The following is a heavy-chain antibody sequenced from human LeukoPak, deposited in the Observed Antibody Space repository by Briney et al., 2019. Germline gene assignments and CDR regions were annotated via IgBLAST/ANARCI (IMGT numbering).Heavy chain of an antibody. D-gene: IGHD3/OR15-3a*01. CDR2: IKSRAYGGAT. Sequence: PGRSLRLSCIASGLTLCDYAFTWVRQAPGKGLEWVGFIKSRAYGGATEYAASVRGRFTISRDDSKSIAYLQMNSLKTEDTAVYYCTRGEVQLDYWGQGTLVTVSS. J-gene: IGHJ4*02. V-gene: IGHV3-49*04. CDR3: TRGEVQLDY. CDR1: GLTLCDYA.